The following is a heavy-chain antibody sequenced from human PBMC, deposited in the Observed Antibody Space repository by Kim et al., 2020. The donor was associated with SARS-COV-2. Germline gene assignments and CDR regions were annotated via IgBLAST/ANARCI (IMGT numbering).Heavy chain of an antibody. CDR3: ARDGDAVGGWTYYFDY. D-gene: IGHD6-19*01. J-gene: IGHJ4*02. V-gene: IGHV4-61*02. Sequence: SETLSLTCTVSGGSISSGSYYWSWIRQPAGKGLEWIGRIYTSGSTNYNPSLNSRVTISVDTSKNQFSLKLSSVTAADTAVYYCARDGDAVGGWTYYFDYWGQGTLVTVSS. CDR1: GGSISSGSYY. CDR2: IYTSGST.